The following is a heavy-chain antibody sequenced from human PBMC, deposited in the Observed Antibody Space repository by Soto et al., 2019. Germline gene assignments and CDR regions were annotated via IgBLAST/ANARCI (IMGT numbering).Heavy chain of an antibody. CDR1: EFTFSSYA. CDR3: AKTLLSTSWYGLHDY. CDR2: ISGSGGRT. D-gene: IGHD6-13*01. J-gene: IGHJ4*02. V-gene: IGHV3-23*01. Sequence: PGGSLRLSCAASEFTFSSYATSWVRQAPGKGLEWVSAISGSGGRTYYADSAKGRFTISRDNSRNTLHLQMNSLRVEDTAVYYCAKTLLSTSWYGLHDYVSQGTLVTVSS.